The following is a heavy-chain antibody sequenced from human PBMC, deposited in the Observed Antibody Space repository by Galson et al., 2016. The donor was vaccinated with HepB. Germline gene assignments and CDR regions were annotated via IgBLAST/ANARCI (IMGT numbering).Heavy chain of an antibody. CDR1: GYSFTSYW. V-gene: IGHV5-10-1*01. D-gene: IGHD3-22*01. CDR3: ARHEYSSAYQPPIADF. Sequence: QSGAEVKKPGESLRISCKGSGYSFTSYWITWVRQMPGKGLEWMGRIDPSDSYTNYSPSFQGHVTISADKSINTAYLQWSSLKASDTAMYYCARHEYSSAYQPPIADFWGQGTLVTVSS. CDR2: IDPSDSYT. J-gene: IGHJ4*02.